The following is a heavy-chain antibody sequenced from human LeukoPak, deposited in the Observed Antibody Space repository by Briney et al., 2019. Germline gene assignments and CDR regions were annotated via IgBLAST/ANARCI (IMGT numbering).Heavy chain of an antibody. CDR3: ARGRYSAGDNWFDP. D-gene: IGHD3-9*01. CDR1: GGSITSSY. CDR2: IHYTGST. J-gene: IGHJ5*02. Sequence: SETLSLTCTVSGGSITSSYWSWIRQSPGKGLEWIGYIHYTGSTNYNPSLKSRVTMLIDTSKNQFSLKLSSVTAADTAVYYCARGRYSAGDNWFDPWGQGTLVTVSS. V-gene: IGHV4-59*01.